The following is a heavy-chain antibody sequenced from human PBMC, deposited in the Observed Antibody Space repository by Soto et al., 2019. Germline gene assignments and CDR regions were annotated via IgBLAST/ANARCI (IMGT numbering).Heavy chain of an antibody. CDR3: AHSKTSGMRYYFDY. CDR2: LYWDDDK. CDR1: GFSLSTTRVG. J-gene: IGHJ4*02. V-gene: IGHV2-5*02. Sequence: QITLKESGPTLVKPTQTLTLTCTFSGFSLSTTRVGVGWIRQPPGEALEWLALLYWDDDKLYSPSLNRRLTITKDTSKNQVVLTLTNMDPVDTATYYCAHSKTSGMRYYFDYWGQGTLVTVSS.